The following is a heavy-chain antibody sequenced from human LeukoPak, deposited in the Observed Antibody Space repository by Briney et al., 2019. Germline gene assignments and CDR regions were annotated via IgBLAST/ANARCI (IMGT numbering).Heavy chain of an antibody. CDR1: GGTFSSYA. J-gene: IGHJ4*02. Sequence: SVKVSCKASGGTFSSYAISWVRQAPGQGLEWMGRIIPIFGIANYAQKFQGRVTITADKSTSTAYMELSSLRSEDTAVYYCASQMRGDYGGYVGRYYFDYWGQGTLVTVSS. CDR2: IIPIFGIA. D-gene: IGHD4-17*01. CDR3: ASQMRGDYGGYVGRYYFDY. V-gene: IGHV1-69*04.